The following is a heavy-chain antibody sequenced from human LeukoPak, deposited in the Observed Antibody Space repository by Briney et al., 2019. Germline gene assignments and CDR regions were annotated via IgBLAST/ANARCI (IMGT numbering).Heavy chain of an antibody. CDR1: DFSFITYA. CDR2: ISGGGDAT. CDR3: AKDPYIVVVPAAINWFDP. V-gene: IGHV3-23*01. D-gene: IGHD2-2*02. Sequence: GGSPRLSCAASDFSFITYAMSWVRQAPGKGLEWVSTISGGGDATYSADSVKGRFTISRDNSKNTLYLQMNSLRVEDTAVYYCAKDPYIVVVPAAINWFDPWGQGTLVTVSS. J-gene: IGHJ5*02.